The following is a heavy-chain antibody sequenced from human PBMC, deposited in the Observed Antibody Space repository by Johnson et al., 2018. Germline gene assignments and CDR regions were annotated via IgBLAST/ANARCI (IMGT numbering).Heavy chain of an antibody. Sequence: QVQLVESVAEVKKPGASVKVSCKASGYTFTTNYLHWVRQAPGHGLEWMAIINPSGGTTTYAQKFQGRLTVTRDTSTSTVYMELRSLRSGDTDVYYCARVRYLGSRVVAFDIWGQGTMGTVSS. CDR3: ARVRYLGSRVVAFDI. CDR1: GYTFTTNY. D-gene: IGHD3-3*01. CDR2: INPSGGTT. J-gene: IGHJ3*02. V-gene: IGHV1-46*01.